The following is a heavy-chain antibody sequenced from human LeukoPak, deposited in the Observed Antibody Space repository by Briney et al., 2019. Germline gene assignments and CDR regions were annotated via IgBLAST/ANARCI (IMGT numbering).Heavy chain of an antibody. CDR3: ARGLKFAYYYDSSGYYYERGYFDY. J-gene: IGHJ4*02. CDR2: INHSGST. Sequence: SETLSLTCAVYGGSFSGYYWSWIRQPPGKGLEWLGEINHSGSTNYNPSLKSRVTISVDTSKNQSSLKLSSVTAADTAVYYCARGLKFAYYYDSSGYYYERGYFDYWGQGTLVTVSS. D-gene: IGHD3-22*01. V-gene: IGHV4-34*01. CDR1: GGSFSGYY.